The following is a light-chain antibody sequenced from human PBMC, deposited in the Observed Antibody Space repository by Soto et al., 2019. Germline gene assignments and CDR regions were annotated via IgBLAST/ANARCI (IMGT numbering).Light chain of an antibody. V-gene: IGLV2-23*02. J-gene: IGLJ2*01. CDR3: CSYAGTSTWL. CDR1: SSDIGSYNL. CDR2: EVT. Sequence: QSALTQPASVSGSPGQSITISCTGTSSDIGSYNLVSWYQQHPGKAPRLMIYEVTKRPSGVSYRFSASKSGNTASLTISGLQAEDEADYYCCSYAGTSTWLFGGGTKLTVL.